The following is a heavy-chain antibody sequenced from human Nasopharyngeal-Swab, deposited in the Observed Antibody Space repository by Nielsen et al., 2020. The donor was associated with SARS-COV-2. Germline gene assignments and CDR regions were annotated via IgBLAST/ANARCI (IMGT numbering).Heavy chain of an antibody. J-gene: IGHJ4*02. CDR3: AKDGGYSYAYYFDY. D-gene: IGHD5-18*01. Sequence: GESLKISCAASGFTFSSYGMHWVRHAPGKGLEWVAVISYDGSNKYYADSVKGRFTISRDNSKNTLYLQMNSLRAEDTAVYYCAKDGGYSYAYYFDYWGQGTLVTVSS. V-gene: IGHV3-30*18. CDR1: GFTFSSYG. CDR2: ISYDGSNK.